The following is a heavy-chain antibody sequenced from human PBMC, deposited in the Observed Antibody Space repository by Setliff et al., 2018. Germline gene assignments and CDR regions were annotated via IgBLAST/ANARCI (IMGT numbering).Heavy chain of an antibody. CDR2: IYIGGSA. J-gene: IGHJ3*02. D-gene: IGHD1-26*01. CDR3: ARKGISALSGAFDM. Sequence: PSETLSLTCTVSGGSISSYYWSWIRQPAGKGLEWIGHIYIGGSANYNPSLKSRVTMSVDTSKNQFSLKLSSVTAADTAVYYCARKGISALSGAFDMWGQGTMVTVS. CDR1: GGSISSYY. V-gene: IGHV4-4*07.